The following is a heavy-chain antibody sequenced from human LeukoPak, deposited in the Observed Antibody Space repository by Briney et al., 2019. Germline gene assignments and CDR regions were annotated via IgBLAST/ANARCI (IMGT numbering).Heavy chain of an antibody. V-gene: IGHV4-38-2*02. D-gene: IGHD6-19*01. J-gene: IGHJ4*02. CDR3: ARETGIAVAGGDY. CDR1: GFSISSGYY. Sequence: SETLSLTCTVSGFSISSGYYWGWIRQPPGKGLEWIGSIYHSGSTYYNPSLKSRVTISVDTSKNQFSLKLSSVTAADTAVYYCARETGIAVAGGDYWGQGTLVTVSS. CDR2: IYHSGST.